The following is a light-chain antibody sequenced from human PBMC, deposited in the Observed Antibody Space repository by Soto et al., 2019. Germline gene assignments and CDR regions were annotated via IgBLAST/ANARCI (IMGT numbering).Light chain of an antibody. CDR2: KAH. CDR1: QSISSW. Sequence: DIQMTQSPSTLSASVGDRVTITCRASQSISSWLAWYQQKPGKAPKLLIYKAHSLESGVPSRFSGSGSGTEFTLTISSLQPDDFATYYCQQYNSYSTFGQGTKLEIK. J-gene: IGKJ2*01. CDR3: QQYNSYST. V-gene: IGKV1-5*03.